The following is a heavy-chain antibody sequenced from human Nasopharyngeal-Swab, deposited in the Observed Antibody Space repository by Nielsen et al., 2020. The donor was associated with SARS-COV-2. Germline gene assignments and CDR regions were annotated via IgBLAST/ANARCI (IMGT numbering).Heavy chain of an antibody. D-gene: IGHD4-17*01. V-gene: IGHV3-21*01. CDR1: GFTFSSYS. CDR2: ISSSSSYI. Sequence: GGSLRLSCAASGFTFSSYSMNWVRQAPGKGLEWVSSISSSSSYIYYADSVKGRFTISRDNAKNSLYLQMNSLRAEDTAVYSFARDPLNYGDYFDYWGQGTLVTVSS. J-gene: IGHJ4*02. CDR3: ARDPLNYGDYFDY.